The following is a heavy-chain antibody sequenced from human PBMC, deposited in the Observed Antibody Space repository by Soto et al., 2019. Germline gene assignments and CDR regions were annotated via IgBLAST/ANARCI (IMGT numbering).Heavy chain of an antibody. Sequence: EVQLLESGGGLVQPGGSLRLSCAASGFNFSSYAMSWVRQAPGKGLEWVSAISGSGGSTYYADSVKGRFTISRDNSKNTLDLQMNILRAEDTAVYYCAKPVEMATQAPFDYWGQGTLVTVSS. CDR1: GFNFSSYA. CDR3: AKPVEMATQAPFDY. V-gene: IGHV3-23*01. D-gene: IGHD5-12*01. J-gene: IGHJ4*02. CDR2: ISGSGGST.